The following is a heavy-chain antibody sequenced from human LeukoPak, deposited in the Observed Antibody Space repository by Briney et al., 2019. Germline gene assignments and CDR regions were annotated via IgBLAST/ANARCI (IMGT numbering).Heavy chain of an antibody. CDR2: IHYSGST. Sequence: SETLSLTCTVSGGTISSYYWNWIRHPPGKGLEWIGYIHYSGSTKYNPSLKSRVTISVDTSKTQFSLKLSSVTAADTAVYYCARWYSSGWAFDYWGQGTLVTVSS. CDR1: GGTISSYY. J-gene: IGHJ4*02. CDR3: ARWYSSGWAFDY. D-gene: IGHD6-19*01. V-gene: IGHV4-59*08.